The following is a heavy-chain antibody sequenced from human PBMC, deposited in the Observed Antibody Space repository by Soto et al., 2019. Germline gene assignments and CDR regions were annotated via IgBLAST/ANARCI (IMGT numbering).Heavy chain of an antibody. CDR1: GYSFTRHY. V-gene: IGHV1-46*01. CDR3: ARDPSSGNGVDY. D-gene: IGHD1-26*01. Sequence: SVEVSCRASGYSFTRHYVHWVREAPGQGLEWMGIINPGGGIPSYAQNFQGRVTMTTDTSTSTVYMDLSGLRSEDTAVYYCARDPSSGNGVDYWGQGTLVTVSS. CDR2: INPGGGIP. J-gene: IGHJ4*02.